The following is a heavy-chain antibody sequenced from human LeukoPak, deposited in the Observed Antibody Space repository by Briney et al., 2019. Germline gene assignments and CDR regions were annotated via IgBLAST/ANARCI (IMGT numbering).Heavy chain of an antibody. CDR2: ISYDGSNK. V-gene: IGHV3-30*19. CDR1: GFTFSSYG. D-gene: IGHD2-15*01. Sequence: GGSLRLSCAASGFTFSSYGMHWVRQAPGKGLEWVAVISYDGSNKYYADSVKGRFTISRDNSKNTLYLQMNSLRAEDTAVYYCARVLACSGGSCYGVDYYYGMDVWGQGTTVTVSS. CDR3: ARVLACSGGSCYGVDYYYGMDV. J-gene: IGHJ6*02.